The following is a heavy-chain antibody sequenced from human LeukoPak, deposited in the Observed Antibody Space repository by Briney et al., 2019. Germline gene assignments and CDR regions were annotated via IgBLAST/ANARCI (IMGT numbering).Heavy chain of an antibody. Sequence: PGGSLRLSCAASGFTFSTYAMSWVRHAPGKGLEWLSAISGSGGSTYYADSVKGRFTISRDNSKNTLYLQMNSLRAEDTAVYYCAKVPLDYGDYRLAEYFQHWGQGTLVTVSS. CDR3: AKVPLDYGDYRLAEYFQH. J-gene: IGHJ1*01. D-gene: IGHD4-17*01. CDR1: GFTFSTYA. CDR2: ISGSGGST. V-gene: IGHV3-23*01.